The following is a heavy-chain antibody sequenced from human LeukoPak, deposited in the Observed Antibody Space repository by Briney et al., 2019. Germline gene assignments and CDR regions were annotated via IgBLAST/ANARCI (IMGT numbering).Heavy chain of an antibody. Sequence: GGSLRLSCAASGFTFSSYSMNWVRQAPGKGLEWVSYISSSSSTIYYADSVKGRFTISRDNVKNSLYLQMSSLRAEDTAVYYCARGGSNKTRMDVWGKGTTVSVSS. CDR3: ARGGSNKTRMDV. D-gene: IGHD1-1*01. CDR1: GFTFSSYS. CDR2: ISSSSSTI. J-gene: IGHJ6*04. V-gene: IGHV3-48*04.